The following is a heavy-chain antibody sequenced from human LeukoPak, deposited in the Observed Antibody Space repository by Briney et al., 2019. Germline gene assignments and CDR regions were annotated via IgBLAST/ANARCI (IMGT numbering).Heavy chain of an antibody. CDR1: GFTFSSST. J-gene: IGHJ4*02. CDR3: ARDSWDILTGYYSHYLDY. D-gene: IGHD3-9*01. V-gene: IGHV3-30*04. CDR2: VSYDGTDN. Sequence: GSLRLSCAATGFTFSSSTMHWVRLAPGKGLEWVAIVSYDGTDNHYADSVKGRFNISRDNSKNMIYLQMNSLRVEDTAVYYCARDSWDILTGYYSHYLDYWGQGTLVTVSS.